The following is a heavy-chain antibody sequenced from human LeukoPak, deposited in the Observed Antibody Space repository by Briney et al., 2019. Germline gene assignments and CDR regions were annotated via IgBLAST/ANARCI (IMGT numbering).Heavy chain of an antibody. CDR1: VGSISSSSYY. CDR2: IYYSGST. CDR3: AVRNRFLEWLHYFDY. J-gene: IGHJ4*02. D-gene: IGHD3-3*01. V-gene: IGHV4-39*01. Sequence: PSETLSLTCTVSVGSISSSSYYWGWIRQPPGKGLEWIGSIYYSGSTYYNPSLKSRVTISVDTSKNQFSLKLSSVTAADTAVYYCAVRNRFLEWLHYFDYWGQGTLVTVSS.